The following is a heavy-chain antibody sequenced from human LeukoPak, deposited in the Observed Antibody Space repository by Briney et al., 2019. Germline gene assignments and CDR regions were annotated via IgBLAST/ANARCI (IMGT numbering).Heavy chain of an antibody. Sequence: SETLSLTCTVSGGSISSSSYYWGWIRQPPGKGLEWIGSIYYSGSTYYNPSLKSRVTISVDTSKNQFSLKLSSVTAADTAVYYCARSLVYPSRYGSGSYYKGPPRGYYYMDVWGKGTTVTISS. CDR1: GGSISSSSYY. V-gene: IGHV4-39*07. J-gene: IGHJ6*03. CDR3: ARSLVYPSRYGSGSYYKGPPRGYYYMDV. CDR2: IYYSGST. D-gene: IGHD3-10*01.